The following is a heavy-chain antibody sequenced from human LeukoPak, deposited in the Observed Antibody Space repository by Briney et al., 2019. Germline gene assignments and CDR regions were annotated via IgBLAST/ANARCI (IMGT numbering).Heavy chain of an antibody. J-gene: IGHJ4*02. Sequence: GGSLRLSCAASGFTFSDYYMSWIRQAPGKGLEWVSYISSSGSTIYYADSVKGRFTISRDNAKNSLYLQMNSLRAEDTAVYYCARDRDRAYSSSWYYFDYWGQGTLVTVSS. CDR3: ARDRDRAYSSSWYYFDY. D-gene: IGHD6-13*01. CDR1: GFTFSDYY. V-gene: IGHV3-11*01. CDR2: ISSSGSTI.